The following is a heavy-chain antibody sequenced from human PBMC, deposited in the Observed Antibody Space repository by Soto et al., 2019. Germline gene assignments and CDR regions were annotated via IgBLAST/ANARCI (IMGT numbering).Heavy chain of an antibody. J-gene: IGHJ3*02. CDR1: GYTFTGYY. D-gene: IGHD3-9*01. CDR3: ARACNFDWSIGKPHAFDI. Sequence: ASVKVSCKASGYTFTGYYMHWVRQAPGQGLEWMGWINPNSGGTNYAQKFQGWVTMTRDTSISTAYMELSRLRSDDTAVYYCARACNFDWSIGKPHAFDIWGQGTMVTVSS. CDR2: INPNSGGT. V-gene: IGHV1-2*04.